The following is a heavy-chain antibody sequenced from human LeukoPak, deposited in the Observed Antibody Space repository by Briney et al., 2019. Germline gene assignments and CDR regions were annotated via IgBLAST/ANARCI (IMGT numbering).Heavy chain of an antibody. D-gene: IGHD2-2*01. Sequence: ASVKVSCKASGYTFTGYYMHWVRQAPGQGLEWMGWINPNSGGTNYAQKFQGWVTMTRDTSISTAYMELSRLRSDDTAVYYCARAPALGYCSSTSCYENWFDPWGQGTLVTVSS. CDR2: INPNSGGT. V-gene: IGHV1-2*04. CDR3: ARAPALGYCSSTSCYENWFDP. J-gene: IGHJ5*02. CDR1: GYTFTGYY.